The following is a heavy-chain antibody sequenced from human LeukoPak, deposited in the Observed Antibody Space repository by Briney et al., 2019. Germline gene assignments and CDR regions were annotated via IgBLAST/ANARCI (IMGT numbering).Heavy chain of an antibody. CDR1: GFTFSSNW. D-gene: IGHD6-13*01. V-gene: IGHV3-7*01. CDR2: INQDGSEK. J-gene: IGHJ4*02. CDR3: ARDVAAWDY. Sequence: GGSLRLSCAGSGFTFSSNWMSWVRQAPGKGLEWVANINQDGSEKYYVDSVEGRFTVSRDNAKKSIYLQMNSLRVEDTAVYYCARDVAAWDYWGQGTPVSVSS.